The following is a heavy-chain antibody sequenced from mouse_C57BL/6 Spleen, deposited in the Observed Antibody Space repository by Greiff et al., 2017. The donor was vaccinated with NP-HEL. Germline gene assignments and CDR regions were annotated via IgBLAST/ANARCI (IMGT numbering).Heavy chain of an antibody. CDR1: GYTFTDYY. J-gene: IGHJ3*01. D-gene: IGHD1-1*01. V-gene: IGHV1-77*01. CDR3: AREDYYYGSSPAWFAY. CDR2: IGPGSGST. Sequence: VQLQQSGAELVKPGASVKISCKASGYTFTDYYINWVKQRPGQGLVWIGKIGPGSGSTYYNEKFKGKATLTADKSSSTAYMQLSSLTSEDSAVYFCAREDYYYGSSPAWFAYWGQGTLVTVSA.